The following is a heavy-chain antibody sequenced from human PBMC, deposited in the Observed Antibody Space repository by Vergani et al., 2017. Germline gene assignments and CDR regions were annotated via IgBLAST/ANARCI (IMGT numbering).Heavy chain of an antibody. CDR2: ISYDGSNK. D-gene: IGHD1-26*01. Sequence: VQLVESGGGLVKPGGSLRLSCAASGFTFSSYGMHWVRQAPGKGLEWVAVISYDGSNKYYADSVKGRFTISRDNSKNTLYLQMNSLRAEDTAVYYCAKCYSGSSLFDYWGQGTLVTVSS. CDR1: GFTFSSYG. CDR3: AKCYSGSSLFDY. J-gene: IGHJ4*02. V-gene: IGHV3-30*18.